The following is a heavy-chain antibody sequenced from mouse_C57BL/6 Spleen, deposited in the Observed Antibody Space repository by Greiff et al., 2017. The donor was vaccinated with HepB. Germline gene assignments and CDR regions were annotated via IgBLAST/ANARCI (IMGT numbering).Heavy chain of an antibody. CDR2: IYPRSGNT. D-gene: IGHD2-5*01. CDR3: ARMASNPWFAY. J-gene: IGHJ3*01. Sequence: QVQLQQSGAELARPGASVKLSCKASGYTFTSYGISWVKQRTGQGLEWIGEIYPRSGNTYYNEKFKGKATLTADISSSTAYMQLRSLTSEDSAVYFCARMASNPWFAYWGQGTLVTVSA. V-gene: IGHV1-81*01. CDR1: GYTFTSYG.